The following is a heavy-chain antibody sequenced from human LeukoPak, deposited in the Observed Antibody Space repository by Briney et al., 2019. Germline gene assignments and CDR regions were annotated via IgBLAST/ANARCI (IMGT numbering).Heavy chain of an antibody. D-gene: IGHD6-6*01. V-gene: IGHV4-39*01. J-gene: IGHJ5*02. Sequence: PSETLSLTCTVSGGSISSSSYYWGWIRQPPGKGLEWIGSIYYSGSTYYNPSLKSRVTISVDTSENQFSLKVRSVTAADTAVYYCARLWGSSYLDPWGQGTLVTVSS. CDR1: GGSISSSSYY. CDR2: IYYSGST. CDR3: ARLWGSSYLDP.